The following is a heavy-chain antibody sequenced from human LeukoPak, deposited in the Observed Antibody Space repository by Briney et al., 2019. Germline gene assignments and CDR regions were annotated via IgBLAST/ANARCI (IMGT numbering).Heavy chain of an antibody. CDR3: AREVWYGSGSYYGYFDY. Sequence: PSETLSLTCAVYGGSFSGYYWSWIRQPPGKGLEWIGEINHSGSTNYNPSLKSRVTISVDTSKNQFSLKLSSVTAADTAVYYCAREVWYGSGSYYGYFDYWGQGTLVTVS. J-gene: IGHJ4*02. D-gene: IGHD3-10*01. CDR2: INHSGST. CDR1: GGSFSGYY. V-gene: IGHV4-34*01.